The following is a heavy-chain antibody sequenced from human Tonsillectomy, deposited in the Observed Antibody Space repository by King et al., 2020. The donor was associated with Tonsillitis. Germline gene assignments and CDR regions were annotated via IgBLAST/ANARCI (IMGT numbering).Heavy chain of an antibody. CDR2: IRSSGTTI. D-gene: IGHD1-26*01. Sequence: VQLVESGGGLVQPGGSLGLSCAASGFTFRGYEMNWVRQAPGKGLEWVSYIRSSGTTIYHADSVKGRFAPSRDNAKNSLFLQMDSLRAEDTAVYYCASDASGSSSADAFDIWGQGTMVTVSS. V-gene: IGHV3-48*03. CDR3: ASDASGSSSADAFDI. CDR1: GFTFRGYE. J-gene: IGHJ3*02.